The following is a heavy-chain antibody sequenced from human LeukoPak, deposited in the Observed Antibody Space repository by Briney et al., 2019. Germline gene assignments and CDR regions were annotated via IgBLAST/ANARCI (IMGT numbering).Heavy chain of an antibody. D-gene: IGHD6-19*01. CDR1: GGSISSYY. Sequence: SETLSLTCTVSGGSISSYYWGWIRQPPGKGLEWIGYIYYSGNTNYNPSLKSRVTISVDTSKNQFSLRLNSVTAADTAMYYCARGFDSSSGWYPAFDIWGTGQWAPSLQ. CDR3: ARGFDSSSGWYPAFDI. CDR2: IYYSGNT. J-gene: IGHJ3*02. V-gene: IGHV4-59*01.